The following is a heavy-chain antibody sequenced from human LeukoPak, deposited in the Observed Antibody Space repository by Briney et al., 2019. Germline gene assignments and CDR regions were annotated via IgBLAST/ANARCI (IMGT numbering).Heavy chain of an antibody. CDR1: GGSVINTNW. CDR2: VHLDGRT. J-gene: IGHJ4*02. CDR3: AREGGFYRPLDY. Sequence: PSETLSLTCGVSGGSVINTNWWTRVRQPPGKGLEWIWEVHLDGRTNYNPSLESRLTMSVDVSENQVSLKLTSVTAADTAVYYCAREGGFYRPLDYSGQGTLVTVSS. D-gene: IGHD3-3*01. V-gene: IGHV4-4*02.